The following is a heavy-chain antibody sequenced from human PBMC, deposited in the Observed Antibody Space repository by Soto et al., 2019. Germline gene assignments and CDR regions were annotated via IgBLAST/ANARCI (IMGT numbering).Heavy chain of an antibody. CDR2: IYYSGST. CDR1: GGSISSGGYY. CDR3: ARCLSAGIAARPGWFDP. Sequence: SETLSLTCTVSGGSISSGGYYWSWIRQHPGKGLEWIGYIYYSGSTYYNPSLKSRVTISVDTSKNQFSLKLSSVTAADTAVYYCARCLSAGIAARPGWFDPWGQATLVTVSS. D-gene: IGHD6-6*01. V-gene: IGHV4-31*03. J-gene: IGHJ5*02.